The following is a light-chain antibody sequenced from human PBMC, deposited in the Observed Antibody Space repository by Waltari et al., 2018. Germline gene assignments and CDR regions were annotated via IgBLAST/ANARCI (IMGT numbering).Light chain of an antibody. CDR2: GAS. J-gene: IGKJ1*01. Sequence: ETVMTQSQATLPVSPGESATLSCRASQSVTSNLAWYQQKPGQAPRLLIYGASTRATGIPARFSGSGSATEFTLTISSLQSEDFAVYYCQHYNNWPRTFGQGTKVEIK. V-gene: IGKV3-15*01. CDR1: QSVTSN. CDR3: QHYNNWPRT.